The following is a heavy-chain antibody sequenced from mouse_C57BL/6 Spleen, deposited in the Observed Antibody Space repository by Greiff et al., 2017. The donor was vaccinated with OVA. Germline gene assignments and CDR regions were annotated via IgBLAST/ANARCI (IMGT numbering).Heavy chain of an antibody. D-gene: IGHD1-1*01. V-gene: IGHV2-2*01. CDR3: ARSGTTVVAWDY. Sequence: VKLVESGPGLVQPSQSLSITCTVSGFSLTSDGVHWVRQSPGKGLEWLGVIWSGGSTDYNAAFISRLSISKDNSKSQVFFKMNSLQADDTAIYYCARSGTTVVAWDYWGQGTTLTVSS. CDR2: IWSGGST. CDR1: GFSLTSDG. J-gene: IGHJ2*01.